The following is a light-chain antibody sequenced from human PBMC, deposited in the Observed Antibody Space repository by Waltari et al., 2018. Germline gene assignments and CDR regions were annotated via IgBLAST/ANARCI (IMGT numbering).Light chain of an antibody. CDR1: NLRHKY. CDR3: QTWDDTIVM. V-gene: IGLV3-1*01. J-gene: IGLJ3*02. CDR2: QDN. Sequence: SYELTQTPSVSVSPGQTGRTSCPGDNLRHKYVCWYQQKPGQSPLLVIFQDNRRPSGIPERFSGSNYGNTATLTISGTQAMDEADYFCQTWDDTIVMFGGGTKLTVL.